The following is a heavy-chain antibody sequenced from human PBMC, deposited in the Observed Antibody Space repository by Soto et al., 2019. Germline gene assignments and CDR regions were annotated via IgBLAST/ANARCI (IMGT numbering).Heavy chain of an antibody. CDR1: GVAFSSYA. J-gene: IGHJ6*02. CDR3: SSYCYGMDV. V-gene: IGHV1-69*13. Sequence: SVKVSCKASGVAFSSYAISWVRQSPLQGLEWMGGIIPIFGTANYAQKFQGRVTITADEHTSTAYMWLGSLRAEDTAVYYCSSYCYGMDVWGQGTTVTVSS. CDR2: IIPIFGTA.